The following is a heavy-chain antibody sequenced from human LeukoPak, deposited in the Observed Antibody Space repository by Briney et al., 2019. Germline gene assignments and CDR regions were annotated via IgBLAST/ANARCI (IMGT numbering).Heavy chain of an antibody. Sequence: GGSLRLSCAASGFTFSSYGMHWVRQAPGKGLEWVAVIWYDGSNKYYADSVKSRFTISRDNSKNTLYLQMNSLRAEDTAVYYCARDKYGSGSYFDYWGQGTLVTVSS. V-gene: IGHV3-33*01. J-gene: IGHJ4*02. D-gene: IGHD3-10*01. CDR3: ARDKYGSGSYFDY. CDR1: GFTFSSYG. CDR2: IWYDGSNK.